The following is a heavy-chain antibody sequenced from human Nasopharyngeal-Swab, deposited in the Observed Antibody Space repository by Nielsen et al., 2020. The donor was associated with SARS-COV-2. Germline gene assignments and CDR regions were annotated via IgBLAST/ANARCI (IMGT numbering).Heavy chain of an antibody. CDR2: VNTNTGNP. CDR3: AREMFISSSGDSYYYGMDV. J-gene: IGHJ6*02. Sequence: ASVKVSCKASGYTFTRYTMNWVRQAPGQGLEWMGWVNTNTGNPTYAQGFTGRFVFSLDTSVGTAYLQISSLKAEDTAVYYCAREMFISSSGDSYYYGMDVWGQGTTVTVSS. D-gene: IGHD6-6*01. CDR1: GYTFTRYT. V-gene: IGHV7-4-1*02.